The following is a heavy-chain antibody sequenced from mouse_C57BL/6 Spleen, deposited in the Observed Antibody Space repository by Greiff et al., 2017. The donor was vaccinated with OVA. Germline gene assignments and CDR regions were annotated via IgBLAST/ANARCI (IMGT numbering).Heavy chain of an antibody. CDR1: GYTFTDYN. J-gene: IGHJ4*01. Sequence: VQLQQSGPELVKPGASVKIPCKASGYTFTDYNMDWVKQSHGKSLEWIGDINPNNGGTIYNQKFKGKATLTVDKSSSTAYMELRSLTSEDTAVYYCARVRYDYYAMDYWGQGTSVTVSS. CDR2: INPNNGGT. V-gene: IGHV1-18*01. D-gene: IGHD2-10*02. CDR3: ARVRYDYYAMDY.